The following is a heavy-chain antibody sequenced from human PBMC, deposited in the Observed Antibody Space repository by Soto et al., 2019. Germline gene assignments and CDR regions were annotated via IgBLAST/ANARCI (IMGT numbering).Heavy chain of an antibody. Sequence: QVQLVESGGGVVQPGTSLRLSCAASGFPFSNYGMHWVRQAPGKGLEWVAVIWYDGYNKDYADSVKGRFTISRDNSENTLYLQMNSLRVEDKGVYYCARAGDDYGDYDHRHYYGMDVWGQGTTVIVS. D-gene: IGHD4-17*01. V-gene: IGHV3-33*01. CDR1: GFPFSNYG. CDR3: ARAGDDYGDYDHRHYYGMDV. CDR2: IWYDGYNK. J-gene: IGHJ6*02.